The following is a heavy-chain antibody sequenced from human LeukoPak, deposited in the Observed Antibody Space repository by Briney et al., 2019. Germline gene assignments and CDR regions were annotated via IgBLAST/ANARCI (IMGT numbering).Heavy chain of an antibody. J-gene: IGHJ6*02. V-gene: IGHV4-34*01. D-gene: IGHD6-13*01. CDR1: GGSFSGYY. CDR2: INHSGST. Sequence: PSETLSLTCAVYGGSFSGYYWSWIRQPPGKGLEWIGEINHSGSTNYNPSLKSRVTISVDTSKNQFSLKLSSVTAADTAVYYCAGGSLGIAAAGSYYYYGMDVWGQGTTVTVSS. CDR3: AGGSLGIAAAGSYYYYGMDV.